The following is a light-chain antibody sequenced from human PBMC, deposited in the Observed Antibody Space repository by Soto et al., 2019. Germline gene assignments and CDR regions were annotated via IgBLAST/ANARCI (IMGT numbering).Light chain of an antibody. J-gene: IGKJ1*01. CDR1: QSFSSSY. CDR2: GAS. V-gene: IGKV3-20*01. Sequence: EIVLTQSAGTLSLSPGERATLSCRASQSFSSSYLAWYQQKQGQAPRLLIYGASSRATGIPDRFSSSGSGTDFTLTISRLEPEDFAVYYFQQYGSSPWTFGQGTKVEIK. CDR3: QQYGSSPWT.